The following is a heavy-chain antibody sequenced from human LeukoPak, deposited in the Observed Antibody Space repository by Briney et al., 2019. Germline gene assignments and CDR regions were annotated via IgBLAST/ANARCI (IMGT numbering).Heavy chain of an antibody. CDR1: GFTFSNYG. V-gene: IGHV3-30*18. Sequence: PGRSLRLSCAASGFTFSNYGMHWVRQAPGKGLEWVAVISYDGSNKYYADSVKGRFTISRDNSKNTLYLQMNSLRAEDTAVYYCAKDRRLGELSLYIDYWGQGTLVTVSS. CDR3: AKDRRLGELSLYIDY. CDR2: ISYDGSNK. J-gene: IGHJ4*02. D-gene: IGHD3-16*02.